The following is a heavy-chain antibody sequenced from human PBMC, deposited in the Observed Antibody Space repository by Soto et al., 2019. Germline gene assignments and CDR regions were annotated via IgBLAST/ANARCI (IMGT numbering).Heavy chain of an antibody. Sequence: GGSLRLSCAASGINFSTYAMSWVRQAPGKGLEWVSVISGGGGRTNYAGSVKGRFTISRDNSKNTLYIQMNSLRAEDTAVYYCAKGLEVTIFGVVTIYDYWGQGTLVTVSS. V-gene: IGHV3-23*01. J-gene: IGHJ4*02. CDR1: GINFSTYA. CDR2: ISGGGGRT. D-gene: IGHD3-3*01. CDR3: AKGLEVTIFGVVTIYDY.